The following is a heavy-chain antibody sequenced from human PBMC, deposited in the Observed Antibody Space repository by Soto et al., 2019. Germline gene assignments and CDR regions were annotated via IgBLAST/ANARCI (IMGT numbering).Heavy chain of an antibody. CDR3: ARGRRAGPFAY. D-gene: IGHD6-19*01. V-gene: IGHV4-59*01. CDR1: GGSISSYY. CDR2: IYYSGST. Sequence: PSETLSLTCTVSGGSISSYYWSWIRQPPGKGLEWIGYIYYSGSTNYNPSLKRRVTISVDTSKNQFSLELSSVTAADTAVYYCARGRRAGPFAYWGQGTLVTVSS. J-gene: IGHJ4*02.